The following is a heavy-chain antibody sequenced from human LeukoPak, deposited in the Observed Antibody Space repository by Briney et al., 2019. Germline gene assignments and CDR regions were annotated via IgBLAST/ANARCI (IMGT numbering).Heavy chain of an antibody. V-gene: IGHV3-15*01. CDR2: IKSKTDGGTT. CDR3: TTDPGGGYDYVWGSYRPTWEGAYFDY. Sequence: GGSLRLSCAASGFTFSNAWMSWVRQAPGKGLEWVGRIKSKTDGGTTDYAAPVKGRFTISRDDSKNTLYLQMNSLKTEDTAVYYCTTDPGGGYDYVWGSYRPTWEGAYFDYWGQGTLVTVSS. CDR1: GFTFSNAW. D-gene: IGHD3-16*02. J-gene: IGHJ4*02.